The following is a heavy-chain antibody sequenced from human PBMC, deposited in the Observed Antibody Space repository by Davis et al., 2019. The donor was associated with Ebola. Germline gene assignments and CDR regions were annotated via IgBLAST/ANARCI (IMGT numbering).Heavy chain of an antibody. V-gene: IGHV7-4-1*04. CDR2: INTNTGNP. D-gene: IGHD5-24*01. J-gene: IGHJ4*02. CDR3: VRDATDGYNWSH. CDR1: GYNFTEYA. Sequence: ASVKVSCKASGYNFTEYAMNWVRQAPGQGLEWMGWINTNTGNPTYAQGFTGRFVFSLVTSVSIAYLQITSLRADDTAIYYCVRDATDGYNWSHWGQGTLVTVSS.